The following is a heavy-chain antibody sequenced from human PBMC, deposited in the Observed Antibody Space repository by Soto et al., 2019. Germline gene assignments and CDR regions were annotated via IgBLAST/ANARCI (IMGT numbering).Heavy chain of an antibody. D-gene: IGHD2-2*01. CDR1: GFTFSSYS. CDR2: ISSSSSTI. CDR3: GRDGGDIVEVQAADNYSYMDV. J-gene: IGHJ6*03. Sequence: EVQLVESGGGLVQPGGSLRLSCAASGFTFSSYSMNWVRQAPGKGLEWVSYISSSSSTIYYADSVKGRFTISRDNAKNYWCLKMNGLRAEDTVVYYCGRDGGDIVEVQAADNYSYMDVW. V-gene: IGHV3-48*01.